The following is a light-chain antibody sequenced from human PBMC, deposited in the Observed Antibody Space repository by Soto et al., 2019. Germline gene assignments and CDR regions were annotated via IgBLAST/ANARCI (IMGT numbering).Light chain of an antibody. CDR1: QSIMNTF. CDR3: QQYGSLPRT. J-gene: IGKJ1*01. V-gene: IGKV3-20*01. CDR2: GTS. Sequence: EIVLTQSPGTLSLSPGERATLSCRASQSIMNTFLSWYQQKPGQAPRLLMYGTSSRATGIPDRFSGSGSGTDFTLTISRLEPEDFAVYYCQQYGSLPRTFGQGTKVEIK.